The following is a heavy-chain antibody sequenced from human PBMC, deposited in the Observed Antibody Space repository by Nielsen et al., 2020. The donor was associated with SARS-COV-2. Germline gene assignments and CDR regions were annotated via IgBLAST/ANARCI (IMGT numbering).Heavy chain of an antibody. Sequence: SETLSLTCSISGGSMNFFYWSWIRQAPGKGLELIGYIYNTGSTYYNPFLKSRVTISLDTSKNQFSLRLSSVTAADTAVYYCARDIGYSSGSYYYGLDVWGQGTTLTVSS. D-gene: IGHD5-18*01. CDR3: ARDIGYSSGSYYYGLDV. J-gene: IGHJ6*02. V-gene: IGHV4-59*12. CDR2: IYNTGST. CDR1: GGSMNFFY.